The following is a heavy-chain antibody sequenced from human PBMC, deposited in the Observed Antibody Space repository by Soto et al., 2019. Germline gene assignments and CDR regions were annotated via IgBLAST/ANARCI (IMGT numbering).Heavy chain of an antibody. CDR2: IYYDGST. D-gene: IGHD4-17*01. CDR3: ATLPHYGDPKAGF. Sequence: SETQSVTWAVAGGSISSGTFYWGWIRQPPGKGLESIANIYYDGSTYDNPSLKSRVTLSPDTSKNQFSLKLTSVTAADTAVYYCATLPHYGDPKAGFWGQGPLVTVSS. J-gene: IGHJ4*02. CDR1: GGSISSGTFY. V-gene: IGHV4-39*01.